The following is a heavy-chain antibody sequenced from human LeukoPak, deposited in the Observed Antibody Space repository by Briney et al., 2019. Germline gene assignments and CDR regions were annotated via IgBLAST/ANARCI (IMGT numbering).Heavy chain of an antibody. D-gene: IGHD1-20*01. CDR1: GSTFSDYS. CDR2: IGLASGFV. CDR3: ARDHNWAFDS. Sequence: GGSLRLSCAASGSTFSDYSMNWVRRAPGRGLEWISYIGLASGFVSYADSVKGRFTISSDTARNSVYLQMNSLRAEDTAVYYCARDHNWAFDSWGQGTLVTVSS. J-gene: IGHJ4*02. V-gene: IGHV3-21*05.